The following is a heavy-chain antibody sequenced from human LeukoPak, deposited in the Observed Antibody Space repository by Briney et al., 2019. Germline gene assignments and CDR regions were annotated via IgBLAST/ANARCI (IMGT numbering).Heavy chain of an antibody. J-gene: IGHJ4*02. V-gene: IGHV4-39*07. CDR1: GGSISSSSYY. Sequence: SETLSLTCTVSGGSISSSSYYWGWIRQPPGKGLEWIGSIYYSGSTYYNPSLKSRVTISVDTSKNQFSLKLRSVTAADTAIYYCASHPRYCSGGSCYYFDYWGQGTLVTVSS. CDR3: ASHPRYCSGGSCYYFDY. CDR2: IYYSGST. D-gene: IGHD2-15*01.